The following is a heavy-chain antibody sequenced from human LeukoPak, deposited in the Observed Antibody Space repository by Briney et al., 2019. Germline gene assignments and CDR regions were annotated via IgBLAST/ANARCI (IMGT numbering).Heavy chain of an antibody. CDR2: INHSGST. D-gene: IGHD3-10*01. CDR3: ARALSMVRGLANWFDP. J-gene: IGHJ5*02. CDR1: GGSFSGYY. Sequence: PSEXLSLTCAVYGGSFSGYYWSWIRQPPGKGLEWIGEINHSGSTNYNPSLKSRVTISVDTSKNQFSLKLSSVTAADTAVYYCARALSMVRGLANWFDPWGQGTLVTVSS. V-gene: IGHV4-34*01.